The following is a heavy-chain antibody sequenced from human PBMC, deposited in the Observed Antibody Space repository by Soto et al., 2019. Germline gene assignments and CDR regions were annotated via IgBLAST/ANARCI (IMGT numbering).Heavy chain of an antibody. CDR3: ASSAGYYPTENWFDP. CDR1: GFTFSSYA. J-gene: IGHJ5*02. CDR2: ISGSGGST. V-gene: IGHV3-23*01. Sequence: GGSLRLSCAASGFTFSSYAMSWVRQAPGKGLEWVSAISGSGGSTYYADSVKGRVTISRDNSKNTLYLQMNSLRAEDTAVYYCASSAGYYPTENWFDPWGQGTLVTVSS. D-gene: IGHD3-10*01.